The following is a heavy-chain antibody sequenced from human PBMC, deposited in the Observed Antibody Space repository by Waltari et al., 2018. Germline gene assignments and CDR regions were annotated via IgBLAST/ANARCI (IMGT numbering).Heavy chain of an antibody. CDR3: AKVMGTAYYFDY. V-gene: IGHV3-23*01. CDR2: ISGSGGRT. D-gene: IGHD5-18*01. Sequence: EVQLLESGGGLVQPGGSLRLSCAASGFTFSSYAMSWVRQAPGKGLGWVSAISGSGGRTYYADSVKGRFTISRDNSKNTLYLQMNSLRAEDTAVYYCAKVMGTAYYFDYWGQGTLVTVSS. J-gene: IGHJ4*02. CDR1: GFTFSSYA.